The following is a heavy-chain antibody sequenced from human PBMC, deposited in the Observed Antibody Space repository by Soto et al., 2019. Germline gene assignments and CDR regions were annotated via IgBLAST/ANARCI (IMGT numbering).Heavy chain of an antibody. CDR3: ARVSIPGMYGEDV. CDR2: IIPIFNTA. V-gene: IGHV1-69*06. CDR1: GGTFGNYA. D-gene: IGHD2-2*01. J-gene: IGHJ6*02. Sequence: QQQLVPSGAEVKKPGSSVKVSCKASGGTFGNYAISWVRQAPGQGLEWMGKIIPIFNTANYAQKFQGRITITVDRSPRKDTAYMELSSMRSEDTALYYCARVSIPGMYGEDVWGQGTTGTASS.